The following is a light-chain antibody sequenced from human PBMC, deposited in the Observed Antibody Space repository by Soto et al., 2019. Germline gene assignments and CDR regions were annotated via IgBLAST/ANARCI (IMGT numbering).Light chain of an antibody. CDR2: DTS. CDR3: QQSDTTPYT. Sequence: DIQMTQSPSSLSASVGDRVTIACRASQTIGTFLNWYQQEPGKAPKVLIYDTSSLQYGVPSRSSGSGSGTDFTLTISSLQPEDFATYFCQQSDTTPYTFGQGTILEI. V-gene: IGKV1-39*01. CDR1: QTIGTF. J-gene: IGKJ2*01.